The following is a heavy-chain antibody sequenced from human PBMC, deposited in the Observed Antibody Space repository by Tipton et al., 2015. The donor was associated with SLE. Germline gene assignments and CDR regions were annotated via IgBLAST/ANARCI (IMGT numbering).Heavy chain of an antibody. D-gene: IGHD1-1*01. V-gene: IGHV4-39*01. Sequence: GLVKPSETLSLTCTVSGGSISSSSYYWGWIRQPPGKGLEWIGSIYYRGNTYYNQSLQSRVTLSVDTSKNQFSLKLSSVTAADTAVYYCARHIGWSTATTLRGLDVWGRGTTVTVSS. CDR3: ARHIGWSTATTLRGLDV. CDR2: IYYRGNT. J-gene: IGHJ6*02. CDR1: GGSISSSSYY.